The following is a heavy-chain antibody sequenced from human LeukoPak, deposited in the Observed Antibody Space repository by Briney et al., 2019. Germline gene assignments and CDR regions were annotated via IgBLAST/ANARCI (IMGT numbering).Heavy chain of an antibody. D-gene: IGHD3-3*02. J-gene: IGHJ3*02. V-gene: IGHV4-4*07. Sequence: SETLSLTCTVSGGSISSYYWSWIRQPPGKGLEWIGRLHTSGSTNYNPSLKSRVTMSVDTSKNQFSLKVSSVTAADTAVYYCARDRFIYGRDHDAFDNLGQGTKGNVS. CDR2: LHTSGST. CDR1: GGSISSYY. CDR3: ARDRFIYGRDHDAFDN.